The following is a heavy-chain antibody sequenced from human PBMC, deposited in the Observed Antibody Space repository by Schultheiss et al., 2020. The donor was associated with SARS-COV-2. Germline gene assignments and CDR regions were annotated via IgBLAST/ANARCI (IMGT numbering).Heavy chain of an antibody. V-gene: IGHV4-34*01. J-gene: IGHJ4*02. D-gene: IGHD1-26*01. CDR1: GGSFSGYY. CDR2: MNHSGST. CDR3: ARAIPRWGGYYFDY. Sequence: SETLSLTCAVYGGSFSGYYWSWIRQPPGKGLEWIGEMNHSGSTNHNPSLKSRFTISVDTSKNQFSLKLSSVTAADTAVYYCARAIPRWGGYYFDYWGQGTLVTVSS.